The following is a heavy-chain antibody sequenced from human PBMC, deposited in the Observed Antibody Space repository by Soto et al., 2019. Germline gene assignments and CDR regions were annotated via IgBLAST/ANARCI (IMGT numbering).Heavy chain of an antibody. J-gene: IGHJ4*02. CDR3: ARRTVTTYHYFDY. V-gene: IGHV3-21*01. Sequence: LRLSCVASGFTFSTYDMNLVRQAPWKGLEWVSSINRASIYIYYADSVRGRFTISRDNAKNSLYLQMDSLRVEDTAVYYCARRTVTTYHYFDYWGQGTLVTVSS. CDR1: GFTFSTYD. CDR2: INRASIYI. D-gene: IGHD4-17*01.